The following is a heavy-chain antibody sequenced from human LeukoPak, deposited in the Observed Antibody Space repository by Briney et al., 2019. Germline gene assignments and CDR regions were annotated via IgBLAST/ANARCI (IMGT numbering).Heavy chain of an antibody. CDR3: AREWDNWDDAFHDAFDL. J-gene: IGHJ3*01. V-gene: IGHV3-7*01. CDR2: MNQDGSEK. CDR1: GFTFSNYW. Sequence: GGSLRLSCAASGFTFSNYWMSWVRQAPGKGLEWVANMNQDGSEKYSVDSVEGRFTISRDNAKNSLFLQMSSLRAEDTAVYYCAREWDNWDDAFHDAFDLWGQGTTVIVSS. D-gene: IGHD1-20*01.